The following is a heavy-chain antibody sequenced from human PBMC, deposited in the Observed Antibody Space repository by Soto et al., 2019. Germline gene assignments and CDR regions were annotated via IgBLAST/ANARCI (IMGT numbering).Heavy chain of an antibody. J-gene: IGHJ6*03. D-gene: IGHD2-15*01. Sequence: GGSLRLSCAASGFTFSSYWMSWVRQAPGKGLEWVANIKQDGSEKYYVDSVKGRFTISRDNAKNSLYLQMNSLRAEDTAVYYCARPGDMRAYYYYYMDVWGKGTTVTVSS. V-gene: IGHV3-7*01. CDR2: IKQDGSEK. CDR1: GFTFSSYW. CDR3: ARPGDMRAYYYYYMDV.